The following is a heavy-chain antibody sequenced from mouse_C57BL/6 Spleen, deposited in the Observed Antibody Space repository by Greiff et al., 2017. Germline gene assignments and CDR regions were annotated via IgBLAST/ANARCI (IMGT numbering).Heavy chain of an antibody. D-gene: IGHD1-1*01. CDR3: ARQRTTVVATPFDY. CDR1: GFTFSDYG. CDR2: ISSGSSTI. J-gene: IGHJ2*01. Sequence: DVHLVESGGGLVKPGGSLKLSCAASGFTFSDYGMHWVRQAPEKGLEWVAYISSGSSTIYYADTVKGRFTISRDNAKNTLFLQMTSLRSEDTAMYYCARQRTTVVATPFDYWGQGTTLTVSS. V-gene: IGHV5-17*01.